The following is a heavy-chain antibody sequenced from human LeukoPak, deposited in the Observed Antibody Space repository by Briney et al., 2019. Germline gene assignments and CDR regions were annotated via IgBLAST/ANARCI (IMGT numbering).Heavy chain of an antibody. CDR3: ARGTTRRWRWFDP. CDR2: INHSGST. J-gene: IGHJ5*02. Sequence: SETLSLTCTVSGGSISSYYWSWIRQPPGKGLEWIGEINHSGSTNYNPSLKSRVTISVDTSKNQFSLKLSSVTAADTAVYYCARGTTRRWRWFDPWGQGTLVTVSS. CDR1: GGSISSYY. D-gene: IGHD1-14*01. V-gene: IGHV4-34*01.